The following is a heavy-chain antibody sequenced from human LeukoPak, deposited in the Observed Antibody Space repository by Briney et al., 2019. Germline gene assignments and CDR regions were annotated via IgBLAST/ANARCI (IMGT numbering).Heavy chain of an antibody. CDR2: IYPGDSDT. CDR3: ARRGAVAAKVDY. J-gene: IGHJ4*02. Sequence: GECLQISCKGSGYSFTSYWIDWVRPMPGKGLEWMGIIYPGDSDTRYSPSFQRQVTISADKSISTAYLQWSSLKASDTAMYYCARRGAVAAKVDYWGQGTLVTVSS. D-gene: IGHD6-19*01. CDR1: GYSFTSYW. V-gene: IGHV5-51*01.